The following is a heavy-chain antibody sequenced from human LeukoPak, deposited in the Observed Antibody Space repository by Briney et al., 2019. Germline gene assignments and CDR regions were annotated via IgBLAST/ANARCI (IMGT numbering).Heavy chain of an antibody. CDR1: GGSISSSSYY. D-gene: IGHD2-2*01. CDR2: IYYSGST. CDR3: ARTRPAAKRSGFDP. Sequence: SETLSLTCTVSGGSISSSSYYWGWIRQPPGKGLEWIGSIYYSGSTYYNPSLKSRVTISVDTSKNQFSLKLSPVTAADTAVYYCARTRPAAKRSGFDPWGQGTLVTVSS. V-gene: IGHV4-39*01. J-gene: IGHJ5*02.